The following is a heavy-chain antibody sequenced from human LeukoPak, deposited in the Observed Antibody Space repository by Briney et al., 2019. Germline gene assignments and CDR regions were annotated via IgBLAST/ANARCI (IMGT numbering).Heavy chain of an antibody. CDR3: ARDFFPIVDSSWYEIGY. J-gene: IGHJ4*02. D-gene: IGHD6-13*01. CDR2: ISSSSSYI. CDR1: GFTFSSYW. V-gene: IGHV3-21*01. Sequence: GGSLRLSCAASGFTFSSYWMSWVRQAPGKGLEWVSSISSSSSYIYYADSVKGRFTISRDNSKNTLYLQMDSLRSEDTAVYYCARDFFPIVDSSWYEIGYWGQGTLVTVSS.